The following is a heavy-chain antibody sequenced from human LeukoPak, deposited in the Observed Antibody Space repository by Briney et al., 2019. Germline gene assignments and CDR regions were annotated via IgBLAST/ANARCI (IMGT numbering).Heavy chain of an antibody. CDR2: ISSSGSTI. Sequence: GGSLRLSCAASGFTFSDYYMSWIRQAPGKGLEWVSYISSSGSTIYYADSVKGRFTISRDNADNSLHLQMNSLRAEDTAVYYCARLVKKSTVDYWGQGALVTVSS. D-gene: IGHD2-2*01. CDR3: ARLVKKSTVDY. CDR1: GFTFSDYY. J-gene: IGHJ4*02. V-gene: IGHV3-11*04.